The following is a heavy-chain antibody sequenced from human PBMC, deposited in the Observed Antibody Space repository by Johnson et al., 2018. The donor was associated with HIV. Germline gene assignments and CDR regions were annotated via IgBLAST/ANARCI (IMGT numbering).Heavy chain of an antibody. J-gene: IGHJ3*01. CDR1: GFTFSSYD. CDR2: ISGSGGNT. CDR3: VRDTGYCSGGRCDDAFDV. D-gene: IGHD2-15*01. Sequence: VQLVESGGGLVQPGGSLRLSCAASGFTFSSYDMTWVRQPPGKGLEWVSAISGSGGNTYYADSVKGRFTISRDNAKNSMYLQMNSLRVEDTALYYCVRDTGYCSGGRCDDAFDVWGQGTVVTVSS. V-gene: IGHV3-23*04.